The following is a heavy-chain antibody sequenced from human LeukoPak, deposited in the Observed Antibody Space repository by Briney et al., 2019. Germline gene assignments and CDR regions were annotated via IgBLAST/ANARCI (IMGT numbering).Heavy chain of an antibody. J-gene: IGHJ5*02. D-gene: IGHD6-13*01. CDR2: IYYSGST. Sequence: SETLSLTCTVSGGSISSSSYYWGWIRQPPGKGLEWIGSIYYSGSTYYNPSLKSRVTISVDTSKNQFSLKLSSVTAADTAVYYCARGYSSSWYLNWFDPWGQGTLVTVSS. CDR1: GGSISSSSYY. V-gene: IGHV4-39*01. CDR3: ARGYSSSWYLNWFDP.